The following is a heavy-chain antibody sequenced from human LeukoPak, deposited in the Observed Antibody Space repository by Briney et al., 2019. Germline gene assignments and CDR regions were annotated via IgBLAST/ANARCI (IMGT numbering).Heavy chain of an antibody. V-gene: IGHV3-23*01. CDR3: AKDRRDVLRYFDWYPPIDY. CDR2: ISGSGGST. J-gene: IGHJ4*02. Sequence: GGSLRLSCAASEFTFSSYAMSWVRQAPGKGLEWVSAISGSGGSTYYADSVKGRFTISRDNSKNTLYLQMNSLRAEDTAVYYCAKDRRDVLRYFDWYPPIDYWGQGTLVTVSS. CDR1: EFTFSSYA. D-gene: IGHD3-9*01.